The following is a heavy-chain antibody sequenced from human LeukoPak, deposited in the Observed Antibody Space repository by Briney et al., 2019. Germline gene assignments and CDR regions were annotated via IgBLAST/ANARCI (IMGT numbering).Heavy chain of an antibody. J-gene: IGHJ4*03. V-gene: IGHV3-23*01. D-gene: IGHD3-22*01. CDR3: AKGAMPYYDGSGYNYFDY. CDR1: GFTFSAYA. Sequence: GGSLRLSCAVSGFTFSAYAMSWVRQAPGKGLEWVSAMSGSGGVTYYADSVKGRFSISRDNSKNTLHLQMNSMRAEDTAVYYCAKGAMPYYDGSGYNYFDYWGQGTTVTVSS. CDR2: MSGSGGVT.